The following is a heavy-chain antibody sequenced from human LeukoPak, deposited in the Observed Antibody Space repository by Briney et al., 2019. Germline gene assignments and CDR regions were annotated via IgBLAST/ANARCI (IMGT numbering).Heavy chain of an antibody. CDR1: GGSFSGYY. Sequence: PSETLSLTRAVYGGSFSGYYWSWIRQPPGKGLEWIGETNHSGSTNYNPSLKSRVTISVDTSKNQFSLKLSSVTAADTAVYYCARSGYSWFDPWGQGTLVTVSS. J-gene: IGHJ5*02. CDR2: TNHSGST. CDR3: ARSGYSWFDP. V-gene: IGHV4-34*01. D-gene: IGHD2-2*03.